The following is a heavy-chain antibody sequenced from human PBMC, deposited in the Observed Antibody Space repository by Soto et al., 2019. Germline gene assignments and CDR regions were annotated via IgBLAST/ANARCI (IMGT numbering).Heavy chain of an antibody. Sequence: LRLSCAASGFTFSSYAMSWVRQAPGKGLEWVSAISGSGGSTYYADSVKGRFTISRDNSKNTLYLQMNSLRAEDTAVYYCAKDGGLRFLEWLYYYYYGMDVWGQGTRVTVSS. CDR3: AKDGGLRFLEWLYYYYYGMDV. D-gene: IGHD3-3*01. J-gene: IGHJ6*02. CDR2: ISGSGGST. CDR1: GFTFSSYA. V-gene: IGHV3-23*01.